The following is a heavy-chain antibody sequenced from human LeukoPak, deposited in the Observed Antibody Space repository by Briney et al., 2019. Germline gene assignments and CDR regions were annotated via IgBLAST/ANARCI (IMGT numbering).Heavy chain of an antibody. Sequence: PGGSLRLSCAASGSTSSSYGMHWVRQAPGKGLEWVAFIRYDGINKYYADSVKGRFTISRDYSKNTLFLQMSSLRPEDAAVYYCALGKNFGYHYFDFWGQGALVTVSS. D-gene: IGHD2-2*03. CDR2: IRYDGINK. CDR3: ALGKNFGYHYFDF. V-gene: IGHV3-30*02. CDR1: GSTSSSYG. J-gene: IGHJ4*02.